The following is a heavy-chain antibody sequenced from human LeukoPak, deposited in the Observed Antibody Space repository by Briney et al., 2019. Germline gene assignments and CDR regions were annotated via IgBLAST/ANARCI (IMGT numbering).Heavy chain of an antibody. CDR1: GYSFTSHR. CDR3: ARDLSRNCFDP. V-gene: IGHV5-10-1*01. CDR2: IDPSDSYS. J-gene: IGHJ5*02. D-gene: IGHD3-3*01. Sequence: PGESWKISCKGSGYSFTSHRITWVRQMPGKGLEWMGRIDPSDSYSNYSPSFQGHVTISVDKSISTAYLQWSSLKASDTAMYYCARDLSRNCFDPWGQSTLVIVSS.